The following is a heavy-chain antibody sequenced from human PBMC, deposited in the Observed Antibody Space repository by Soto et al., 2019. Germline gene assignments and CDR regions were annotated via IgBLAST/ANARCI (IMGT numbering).Heavy chain of an antibody. J-gene: IGHJ3*02. Sequence: TSETLSLTCTVSGGPFSRGGCYWSWIRQHPGKGLECIGYIFYTGSTYYNPSLKSRVTISVDTSKNQFSLKLSSVTAADTAVYYCARRGYYAISAFDIWGQGTMVTVSS. V-gene: IGHV4-30-4*01. D-gene: IGHD2-8*01. CDR3: ARRGYYAISAFDI. CDR1: GGPFSRGGCY. CDR2: IFYTGST.